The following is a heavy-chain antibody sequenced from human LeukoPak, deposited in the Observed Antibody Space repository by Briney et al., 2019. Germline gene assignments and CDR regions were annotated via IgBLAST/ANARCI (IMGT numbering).Heavy chain of an antibody. CDR2: IIDSGIGT. CDR3: AKGSRGSYDY. V-gene: IGHV3-23*01. D-gene: IGHD1-26*01. CDR1: GFTFNSYA. Sequence: GGSLRLSCAVSGFTFNSYAMTWVRQAPEKGLEWVSSIIDSGIGTYYGDSVKGRFTISRDNSKNTLYLQMNSLRAEDTAVYYCAKGSRGSYDYWGQGILVTVSS. J-gene: IGHJ4*02.